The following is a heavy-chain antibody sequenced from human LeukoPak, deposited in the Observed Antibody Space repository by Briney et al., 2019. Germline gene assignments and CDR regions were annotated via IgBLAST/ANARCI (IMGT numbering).Heavy chain of an antibody. CDR2: ISSSSSYI. J-gene: IGHJ6*02. Sequence: GGSLRLSCAASGFTFGTYGMNWVRQAPGKGLEWVSSISSSSSYIYYADSVKGRFTISRDNAKNSLYLQMNSLRAEDTAVYYCARLYYDSSGYYTPWYYYYYGMDVWGQGTTVTVSS. D-gene: IGHD3-22*01. CDR1: GFTFGTYG. CDR3: ARLYYDSSGYYTPWYYYYYGMDV. V-gene: IGHV3-21*01.